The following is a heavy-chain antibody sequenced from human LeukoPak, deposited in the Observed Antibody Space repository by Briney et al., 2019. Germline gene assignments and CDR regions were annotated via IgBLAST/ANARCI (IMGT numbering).Heavy chain of an antibody. CDR2: ISYDGSNK. V-gene: IGHV3-30-3*01. Sequence: GGSLRLSCAASGFTFSSYAMHWVRQAPGKGLEWVAVISYDGSNKYYADSVKGRFTISRDNSKNTLYLQMNSLRAEDAAVYYCAKGEVGATTPDYFDYWGQGTLVTVSS. CDR1: GFTFSSYA. J-gene: IGHJ4*02. CDR3: AKGEVGATTPDYFDY. D-gene: IGHD1-26*01.